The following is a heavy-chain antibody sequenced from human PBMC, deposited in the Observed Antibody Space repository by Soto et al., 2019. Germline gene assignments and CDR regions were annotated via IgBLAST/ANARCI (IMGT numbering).Heavy chain of an antibody. V-gene: IGHV1-69*13. Sequence: SVKVSCKASGGTFSSYAICWVRQAPGQGLEWMGGIIPIFGTANYAQKFQGRVTITADESTSTAYMELSSLRSEDTAVYYCARDPRYGSGRTDYYYYGMDVWGQGTTVTVSS. D-gene: IGHD3-10*01. CDR3: ARDPRYGSGRTDYYYYGMDV. CDR2: IIPIFGTA. CDR1: GGTFSSYA. J-gene: IGHJ6*02.